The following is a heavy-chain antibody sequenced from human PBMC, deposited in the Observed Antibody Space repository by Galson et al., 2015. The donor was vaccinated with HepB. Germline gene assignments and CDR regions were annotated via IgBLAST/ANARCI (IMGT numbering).Heavy chain of an antibody. CDR1: GFTFSSYS. CDR2: ISYSSHI. CDR3: SREYHDYGDNDAFDI. J-gene: IGHJ3*02. V-gene: IGHV3-21*01. D-gene: IGHD4-17*01. Sequence: SLRLSCAASGFTFSSYSMNWVRQAPGKGLEWVSSISYSSHIYYADSVQGRFTISRDNAKNSLYLQMNSLRAEDTAVYYCSREYHDYGDNDAFDIWGQGTMVTVSS.